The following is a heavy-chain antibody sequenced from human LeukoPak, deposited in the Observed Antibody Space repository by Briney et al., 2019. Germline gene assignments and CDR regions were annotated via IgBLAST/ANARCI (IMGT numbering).Heavy chain of an antibody. D-gene: IGHD5-12*01. J-gene: IGHJ6*02. V-gene: IGHV3-20*04. CDR2: INGNGGST. CDR1: GFTFDDYA. Sequence: GGSLRLSCAASGFTFDDYAMNWVRQVPGKGLEWVSGINGNGGSTGYADSVKGRFTISRDNAKNSVYLQMSSLRAEDTALYYCAREGAGYRGYDYDYFYAMDVGGQGPTVTVSS. CDR3: AREGAGYRGYDYDYFYAMDV.